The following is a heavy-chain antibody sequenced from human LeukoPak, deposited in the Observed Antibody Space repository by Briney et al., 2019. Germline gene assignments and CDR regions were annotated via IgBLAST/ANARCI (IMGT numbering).Heavy chain of an antibody. Sequence: GGSLRLSCAASGFAFNSYSMYWVRQAPGKGLEWVSSISSSSSHMFYADSVKGRFSISRDNANNALYLQMNSLRAEDTAVYYCVRDSGSSYGYYFLHWGQGTLVTVSS. CDR2: ISSSSSHM. V-gene: IGHV3-21*01. CDR1: GFAFNSYS. CDR3: VRDSGSSYGYYFLH. D-gene: IGHD1-26*01. J-gene: IGHJ1*01.